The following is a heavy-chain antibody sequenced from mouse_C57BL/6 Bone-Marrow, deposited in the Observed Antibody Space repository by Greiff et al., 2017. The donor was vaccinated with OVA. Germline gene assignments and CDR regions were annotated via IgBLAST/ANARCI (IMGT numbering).Heavy chain of an antibody. CDR1: GFTFSDYY. V-gene: IGHV5-12*01. CDR3: ARHYYYGSPWYFDV. J-gene: IGHJ1*03. D-gene: IGHD1-1*01. Sequence: EVMLVESGGGLVQPGGSLKLSCAASGFTFSDYYMYWVRQTPETRLEWVAYISNGGGSTYYPATVKGRFTISRDNAKNTLYLQMSRLKSEDTAMYYCARHYYYGSPWYFDVWGTGTTVTVSS. CDR2: ISNGGGST.